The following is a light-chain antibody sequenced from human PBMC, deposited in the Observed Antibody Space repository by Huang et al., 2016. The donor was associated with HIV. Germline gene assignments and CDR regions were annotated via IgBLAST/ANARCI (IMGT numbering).Light chain of an antibody. J-gene: IGKJ3*01. V-gene: IGKV1-9*01. CDR3: QQLNTFL. CDR2: AAS. CDR1: QDISNI. Sequence: IQLTQSPSSLSASVGDRVRIPCRASQDISNILAWYQQRPGKAPKLLIYAASTLQSGVPSRFSGSGSGTVFALTISNLQPEDFATYYCQQLNTFLFGPGTKVDIK.